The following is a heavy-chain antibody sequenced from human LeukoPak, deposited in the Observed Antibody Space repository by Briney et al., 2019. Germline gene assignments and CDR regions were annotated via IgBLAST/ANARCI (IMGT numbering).Heavy chain of an antibody. CDR1: GGSISSGVYY. D-gene: IGHD3-10*01. J-gene: IGHJ4*02. CDR2: IYYSGST. Sequence: SQTLSLTCTVSGGSISSGVYYWSWFRQHPGKGLEWIGYIYYSGSTYYNPSLKSRVTISVDTSKNQFSLKLSSVTAADTAVYYCASREGVRVGYFDYWGQGTLVTVSS. V-gene: IGHV4-31*03. CDR3: ASREGVRVGYFDY.